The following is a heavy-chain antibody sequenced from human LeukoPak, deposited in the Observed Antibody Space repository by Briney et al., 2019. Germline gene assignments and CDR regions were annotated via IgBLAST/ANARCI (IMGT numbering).Heavy chain of an antibody. CDR1: GGSISSNPYY. J-gene: IGHJ5*01. CDR2: MHYSGST. Sequence: SETLSLTCTVSGGSISSNPYYWGWIRQPPGKGLEWIGSMHYSGSTYYNPSLKSRVTISVDRSKNQFSLKLSSVTAADTAVYYCARRLWFGEEDWFDSWGQGTLVTVSS. CDR3: ARRLWFGEEDWFDS. D-gene: IGHD3-10*01. V-gene: IGHV4-39*01.